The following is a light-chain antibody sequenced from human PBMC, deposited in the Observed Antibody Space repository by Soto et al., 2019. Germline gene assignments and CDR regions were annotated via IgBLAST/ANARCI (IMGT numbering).Light chain of an antibody. Sequence: DIQLTQSPSSLSASVGDRVIITCRASQSISSVLNWYQQKPGKAPKVLISAASSLQSGVPSRFSGSGSGTDFTLTISSLEPEDFATYYCQQTYSNLLTFGGGTTVDVK. CDR3: QQTYSNLLT. CDR2: AAS. V-gene: IGKV1-39*01. CDR1: QSISSV. J-gene: IGKJ4*01.